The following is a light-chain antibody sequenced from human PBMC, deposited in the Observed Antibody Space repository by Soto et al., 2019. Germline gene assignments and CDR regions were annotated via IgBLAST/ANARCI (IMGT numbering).Light chain of an antibody. Sequence: ETVLTQSPGTLSLSPGERATLSCRASQSVGSSYLAWYQQKPGQAPRLLIYDASTRATGIPDRFSGSGSGTDFHLTISRLEPEDFAVYYCQHYGRSPPSWTFGQGTKVEIK. CDR1: QSVGSSY. CDR3: QHYGRSPPSWT. CDR2: DAS. V-gene: IGKV3-20*01. J-gene: IGKJ1*01.